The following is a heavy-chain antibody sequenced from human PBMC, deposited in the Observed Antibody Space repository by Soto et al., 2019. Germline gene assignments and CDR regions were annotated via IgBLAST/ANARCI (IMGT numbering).Heavy chain of an antibody. Sequence: QVQLQESGPGQVKPSETLSLTCTVSGGSISNYYWSWIRQSPGSGLEWIGYISYGGSTNYNPSLKSRVTISVDTSKNQFSLKLRSVTAADTAVYYCARKATTDDYWGQGTLVTVSS. V-gene: IGHV4-59*08. D-gene: IGHD1-1*01. CDR2: ISYGGST. CDR3: ARKATTDDY. CDR1: GGSISNYY. J-gene: IGHJ4*02.